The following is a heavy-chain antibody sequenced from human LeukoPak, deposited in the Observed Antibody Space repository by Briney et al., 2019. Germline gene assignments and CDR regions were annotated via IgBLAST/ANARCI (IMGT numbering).Heavy chain of an antibody. V-gene: IGHV3-30*03. CDR1: GFTVGTNY. CDR3: ARVLARGDYQSPNDAFDI. J-gene: IGHJ3*02. CDR2: ISYDGSNK. Sequence: RSGGSLRLSCAASGFTVGTNYMTWVRQAPGKGLEWVAVISYDGSNKYYADSVKGRFTISRDNSKNTLYLQMNSLRAEDTAVYYCARVLARGDYQSPNDAFDIWGQGTMVTVSS. D-gene: IGHD4-17*01.